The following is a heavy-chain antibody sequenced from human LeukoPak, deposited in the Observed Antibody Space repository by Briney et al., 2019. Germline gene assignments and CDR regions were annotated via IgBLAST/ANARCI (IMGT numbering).Heavy chain of an antibody. J-gene: IGHJ6*02. D-gene: IGHD3-16*02. CDR2: ISAYNGNT. Sequence: PEASVKVSCKASGYTFTSYGISWVRQAPGQGLEWMGWISAYNGNTNYAQKLQGRVTMTTDTSTSTAYMELRSLRSDDTAVYYCTRGSVYNPIYYYYGMDVWGQGTTVTVSS. CDR1: GYTFTSYG. CDR3: TRGSVYNPIYYYYGMDV. V-gene: IGHV1-18*01.